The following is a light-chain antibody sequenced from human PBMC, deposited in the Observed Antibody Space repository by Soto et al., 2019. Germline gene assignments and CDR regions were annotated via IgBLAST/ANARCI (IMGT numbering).Light chain of an antibody. J-gene: IGKJ2*01. V-gene: IGKV3D-15*01. CDR2: GAS. Sequence: EVVMTQSPATLSVSPGEKATLSCRASQSVSNNLAWYQQKPGQPPRLLIYGASTRATDIPARFSGSGSGTDLTLTISSLQSEDFAVFYCQQYDKWPLYSFGQGTKLEI. CDR3: QQYDKWPLYS. CDR1: QSVSNN.